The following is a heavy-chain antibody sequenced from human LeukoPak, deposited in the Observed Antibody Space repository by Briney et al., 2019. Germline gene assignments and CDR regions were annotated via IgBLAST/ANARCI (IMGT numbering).Heavy chain of an antibody. CDR1: GFTVSSNY. Sequence: GSLRLSCAASGFTVSSNYMSWVRQAPGKGLEWVSVIYSGGSTYYADSVKGRFTISRHNSKNTLYLQMNGLRAEDTAVYYCARGKRLPAAIMDAFDIWGQGTMVTVSS. D-gene: IGHD2-2*02. CDR3: ARGKRLPAAIMDAFDI. J-gene: IGHJ3*02. V-gene: IGHV3-53*04. CDR2: IYSGGST.